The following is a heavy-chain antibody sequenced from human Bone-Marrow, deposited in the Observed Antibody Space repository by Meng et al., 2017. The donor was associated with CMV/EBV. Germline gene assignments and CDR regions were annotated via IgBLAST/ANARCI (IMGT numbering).Heavy chain of an antibody. CDR1: GFTVSSNE. CDR2: INWNGGST. V-gene: IGHV3-20*04. Sequence: GGSLRLSCAASGFTVSSNEMSWVRQAPGKGLEWVSGINWNGGSTAYADSLKGRFTISRDNAKKSLYLEMNSLRAEDTALYYCARATLPHYFDSSGYYVAFDYWGQGTLVTVSS. D-gene: IGHD3-22*01. J-gene: IGHJ4*02. CDR3: ARATLPHYFDSSGYYVAFDY.